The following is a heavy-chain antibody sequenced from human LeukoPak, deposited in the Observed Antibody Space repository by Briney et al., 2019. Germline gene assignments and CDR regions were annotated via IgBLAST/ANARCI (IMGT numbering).Heavy chain of an antibody. CDR2: MHYIGST. J-gene: IGHJ4*02. CDR1: GGSISSYY. Sequence: SETLSLTCTVSGGSISSYYWSWIRQPPGKGLEWIGYMHYIGSTNYNPSLKSRVSISLDTSKNQFSLRLSSVTAADTAVYYCAREGGPYRPLDYSGQGTLVTVSS. CDR3: AREGGPYRPLDY. V-gene: IGHV4-59*01.